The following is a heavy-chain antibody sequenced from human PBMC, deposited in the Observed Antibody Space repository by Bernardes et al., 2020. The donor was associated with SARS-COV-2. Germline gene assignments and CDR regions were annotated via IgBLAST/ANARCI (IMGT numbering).Heavy chain of an antibody. D-gene: IGHD3-3*01. CDR1: GYSLTELP. Sequence: ASVKVSCKVSGYSLTELPIHWVRQAPGKGLAWMGGFDSEDGQTIYAQKFQGRVTMIEDTSTDTAYMELNSLRSEDTAVYFCAGRITLFGVITGFFDRWGQGTLVTVSS. V-gene: IGHV1-24*01. J-gene: IGHJ4*02. CDR2: FDSEDGQT. CDR3: AGRITLFGVITGFFDR.